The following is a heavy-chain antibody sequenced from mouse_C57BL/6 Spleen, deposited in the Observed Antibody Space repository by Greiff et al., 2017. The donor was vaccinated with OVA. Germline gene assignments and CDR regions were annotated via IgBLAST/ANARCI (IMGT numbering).Heavy chain of an antibody. CDR1: GFTFSSYG. Sequence: EVKLVESGGDLVKPGGSLKLSCAASGFTFSSYGMSWVRQTPDKRLEWVATISSGGSYTYYPDSVKGRFTISRDNAKNTLYLQMSSLKSEDTAMYYCARHPNWYFDVWGTGTTVTVSS. CDR2: ISSGGSYT. J-gene: IGHJ1*03. V-gene: IGHV5-6*01. CDR3: ARHPNWYFDV.